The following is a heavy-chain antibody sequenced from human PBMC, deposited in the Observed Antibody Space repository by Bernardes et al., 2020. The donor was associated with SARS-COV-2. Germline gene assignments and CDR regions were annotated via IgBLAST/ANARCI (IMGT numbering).Heavy chain of an antibody. V-gene: IGHV3-66*01. CDR2: IYSGGST. CDR1: GFTVSSNY. Sequence: GGSLRLSCATSGFTVSSNYMTWVRQAPGKSLEWVSLIYSGGSTHFADSVEGRFIVFRDISKNTLFLQMNSLRAEDTAVYYCARGRDAYGTWGQGTLVTVSS. J-gene: IGHJ5*02. CDR3: ARGRDAYGT. D-gene: IGHD3-10*01.